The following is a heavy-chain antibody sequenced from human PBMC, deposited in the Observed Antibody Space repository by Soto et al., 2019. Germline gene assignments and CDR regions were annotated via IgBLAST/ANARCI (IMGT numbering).Heavy chain of an antibody. D-gene: IGHD1-1*01. Sequence: VQLLESGGDLVQPGGSLRLSCVVSGFTLGIYGVTWVRQAPGKGLEWVSGFSGGSGTTHYRDSVRGRFTISRDDSKSTVYLQMHSLGVNDTAVYYCVRWNGYGDYWGQGTLVTVSS. J-gene: IGHJ4*02. CDR2: FSGGSGTT. V-gene: IGHV3-23*01. CDR3: VRWNGYGDY. CDR1: GFTLGIYG.